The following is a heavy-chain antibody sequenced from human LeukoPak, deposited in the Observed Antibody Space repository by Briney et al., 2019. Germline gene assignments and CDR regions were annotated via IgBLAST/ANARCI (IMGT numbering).Heavy chain of an antibody. V-gene: IGHV4-59*11. Sequence: SETLSLTCTVSGGSISSHYWSWIRQPPGKGLEWIGYIYYSGSTTYNPSLKSRVTISVDTSKNQFSLKLSSVTAADTAVYYCTRDIRGEGKGYNTDNWFDPWGQGTLVTVSS. CDR2: IYYSGST. CDR1: GGSISSHY. J-gene: IGHJ5*02. CDR3: TRDIRGEGKGYNTDNWFDP. D-gene: IGHD3-10*01.